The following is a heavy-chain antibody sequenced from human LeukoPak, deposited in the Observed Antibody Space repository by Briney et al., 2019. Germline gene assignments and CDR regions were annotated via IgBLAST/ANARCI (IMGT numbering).Heavy chain of an antibody. D-gene: IGHD4/OR15-4a*01. Sequence: GGSLRLSCAASGFTFSDYYITWIRQAPGKGLEWLSYISGTNSYTNYADSVKGRFTISRDNAKNSLYLQMNSLRAEDTAVYYCAAFYYSAFFDYWGLGTLVTVSS. CDR1: GFTFSDYY. V-gene: IGHV3-11*03. CDR3: AAFYYSAFFDY. CDR2: ISGTNSYT. J-gene: IGHJ4*01.